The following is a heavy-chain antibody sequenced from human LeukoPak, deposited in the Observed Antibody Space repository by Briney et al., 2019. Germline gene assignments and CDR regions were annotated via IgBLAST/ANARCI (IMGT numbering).Heavy chain of an antibody. CDR1: GGSISSGDYY. CDR3: AGSYYDILTGFRTIDY. J-gene: IGHJ4*02. D-gene: IGHD3-9*01. Sequence: SETLSLTCTVSGGSISSGDYYWSWFRQPPGKGLEWIGYIYYSGSTYYNPSLKSRVTISVDTSKNQFSLKLSSVTAADTAVYYCAGSYYDILTGFRTIDYWGQGTLVTVSS. V-gene: IGHV4-30-4*01. CDR2: IYYSGST.